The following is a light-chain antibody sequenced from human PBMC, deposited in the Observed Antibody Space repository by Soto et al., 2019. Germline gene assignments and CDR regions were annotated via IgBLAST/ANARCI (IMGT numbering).Light chain of an antibody. Sequence: QSVLTQPPSVSGAPGQTITISCTGSSSNIGAGYDVHWYQQLPGRAPKLLIYGNNNRPSGVPDRFSGSKSGTSVSLAITGLRGEDEADYHCQSYDSSLSGSEVFGTGTKLTVL. CDR1: SSNIGAGYD. CDR2: GNN. J-gene: IGLJ1*01. CDR3: QSYDSSLSGSEV. V-gene: IGLV1-40*01.